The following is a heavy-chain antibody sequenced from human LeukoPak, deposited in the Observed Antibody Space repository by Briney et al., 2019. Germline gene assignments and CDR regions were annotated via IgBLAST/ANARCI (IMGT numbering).Heavy chain of an antibody. CDR1: GGSFSGYY. CDR3: ARVHSGEIDY. Sequence: PSETLSLTCAVYGGSFSGYYWSWIRQPPGKGLEWIGYIYYSGSTNYNPSLKSRVTISVDTSKNQFSLKLSSVTAADTAVYYCARVHSGEIDYWGQGTLVTVSS. V-gene: IGHV4-59*01. J-gene: IGHJ4*02. D-gene: IGHD3-10*01. CDR2: IYYSGST.